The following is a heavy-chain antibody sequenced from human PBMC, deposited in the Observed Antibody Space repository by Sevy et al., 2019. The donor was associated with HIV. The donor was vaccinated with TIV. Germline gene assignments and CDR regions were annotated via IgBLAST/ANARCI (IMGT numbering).Heavy chain of an antibody. J-gene: IGHJ3*02. D-gene: IGHD3-10*01. CDR2: IRYDGSTK. CDR1: GLSFRSYG. CDR3: AKGLGMVQGALLSDDI. Sequence: GGSLRLSCAASGLSFRSYGMHWVRQAPGKGLEWVAFIRYDGSTKYHADSVKGRFTISRDNSKNTSYLQMSSLRCDDTSLYYCAKGLGMVQGALLSDDIWGQGTMVTVSS. V-gene: IGHV3-30*02.